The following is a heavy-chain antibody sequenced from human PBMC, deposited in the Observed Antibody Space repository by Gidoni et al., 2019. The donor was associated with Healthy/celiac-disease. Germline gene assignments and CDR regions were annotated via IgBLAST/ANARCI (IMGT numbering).Heavy chain of an antibody. V-gene: IGHV4-39*01. CDR2: IYYSGST. CDR1: GGSISSSSYY. Sequence: QLQLQESGPGLVKPSETLSLTCTVSGGSISSSSYYWGWIRQPPGKGLEWIGSIYYSGSTYYNPSLKSRVTISVDTSKNQFSLKLSSVTAADTAVYYCARHHGSGHKGFDYWGQGTLVTVSS. CDR3: ARHHGSGHKGFDY. D-gene: IGHD6-19*01. J-gene: IGHJ4*02.